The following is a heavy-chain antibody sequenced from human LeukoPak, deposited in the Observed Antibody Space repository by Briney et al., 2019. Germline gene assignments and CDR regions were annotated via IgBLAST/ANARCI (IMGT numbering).Heavy chain of an antibody. Sequence: ASVKVSCKASGGTLRNYAISWVRQAPGQGLEWMGWISAYNGNTNYAQKLQGRVTMTTDTSTSTAYMELRSLRSDDTAVYYCARAIVVPAAISIYYYYYYYMDVWGKGTTVTVSS. D-gene: IGHD2-2*02. V-gene: IGHV1-18*01. CDR2: ISAYNGNT. CDR3: ARAIVVPAAISIYYYYYYYMDV. CDR1: GGTLRNYA. J-gene: IGHJ6*03.